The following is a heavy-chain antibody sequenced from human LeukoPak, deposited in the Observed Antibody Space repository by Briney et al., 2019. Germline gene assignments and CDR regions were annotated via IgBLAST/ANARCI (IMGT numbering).Heavy chain of an antibody. CDR3: AKDRGYRQLWGFDY. Sequence: GGSLRLSCAASGFTFSSYAMSWVRQTPGRGLEWVSTVTGSGGRTYNADSVKGRFTISRDNSKNTLYIQMNSLRVEDTAVYYCAKDRGYRQLWGFDYWGQGLLVTVSS. D-gene: IGHD5-24*01. J-gene: IGHJ4*02. CDR2: VTGSGGRT. CDR1: GFTFSSYA. V-gene: IGHV3-23*01.